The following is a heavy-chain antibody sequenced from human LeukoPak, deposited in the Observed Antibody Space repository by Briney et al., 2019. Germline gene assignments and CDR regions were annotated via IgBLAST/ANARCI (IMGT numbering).Heavy chain of an antibody. Sequence: SETLSLTGVVSGYSISSGYYWGWIRQPPGKGLEWIGSIYHSGSTYYNPSLKSRVTISVDTSKNQFSLKLSSVTAADTAVYYCARNANRGSTFDYRGQGTLVTVSS. V-gene: IGHV4-38-2*01. J-gene: IGHJ4*02. D-gene: IGHD1-26*01. CDR3: ARNANRGSTFDY. CDR2: IYHSGST. CDR1: GYSISSGYY.